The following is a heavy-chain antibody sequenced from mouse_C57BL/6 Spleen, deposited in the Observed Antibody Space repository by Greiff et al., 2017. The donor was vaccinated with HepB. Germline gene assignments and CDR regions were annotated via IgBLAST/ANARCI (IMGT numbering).Heavy chain of an antibody. CDR2: INPNYGTT. CDR1: GYSFTDYN. J-gene: IGHJ4*01. Sequence: EVQLQQSGPELVKPGASVKISCKASGYSFTDYNMNWVKQSNGKSLEWIGVINPNYGTTSNNQKFKGKATLTVDQSSSTAYMQLNSLTSEDSAVYYGARGGFYYGSLYAMDYWGQGTSVTVSS. D-gene: IGHD1-1*01. CDR3: ARGGFYYGSLYAMDY. V-gene: IGHV1-39*01.